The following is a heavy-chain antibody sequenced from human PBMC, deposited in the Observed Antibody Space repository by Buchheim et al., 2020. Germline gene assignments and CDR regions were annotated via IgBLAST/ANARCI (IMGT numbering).Heavy chain of an antibody. V-gene: IGHV3-30-3*01. CDR3: ARDFPKDYDILTGDYYYGMDV. CDR2: ISYDGSNK. D-gene: IGHD3-9*01. J-gene: IGHJ6*02. Sequence: QVQLVESGGGVVQPGRSLRLSCAASGFTFSSYAMHWVRQAPGKGLEWVAVISYDGSNKYYADSVKGRFTISRDNSKNTLYLQMNSLRAEDTAVYYCARDFPKDYDILTGDYYYGMDVWGQGNT. CDR1: GFTFSSYA.